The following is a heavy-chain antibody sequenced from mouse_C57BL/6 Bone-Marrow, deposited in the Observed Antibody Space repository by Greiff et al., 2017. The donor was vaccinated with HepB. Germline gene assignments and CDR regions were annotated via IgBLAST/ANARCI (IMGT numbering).Heavy chain of an antibody. D-gene: IGHD1-1*01. J-gene: IGHJ2*01. Sequence: VKLMESGAELARPGASVKLSCKASGYTFTSYGISWVKQRTGQGLEWIGEIYPRSGNTYYNEKLKGKATLTADKSSSTAYMELRSLTSEDSAVYFCARYYYGSDYWGQGTTLTVSS. CDR2: IYPRSGNT. CDR1: GYTFTSYG. V-gene: IGHV1-81*01. CDR3: ARYYYGSDY.